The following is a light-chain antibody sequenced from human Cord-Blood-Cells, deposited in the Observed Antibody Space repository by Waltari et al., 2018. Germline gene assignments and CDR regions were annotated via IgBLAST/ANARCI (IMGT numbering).Light chain of an antibody. CDR2: DVS. CDR1: SRDVGGYNY. V-gene: IGLV2-11*01. J-gene: IGLJ3*02. CDR3: CSYAGSYTWV. Sequence: QSALTQPRSVSGSPGQAVTIPCTGTSRDVGGYNYVSWYQQHPGKAPNLMIYDVSNRPSGVPDRFSGSKSGNTASLTISGLQAEDEADYYCCSYAGSYTWVFGGGTKLTVL.